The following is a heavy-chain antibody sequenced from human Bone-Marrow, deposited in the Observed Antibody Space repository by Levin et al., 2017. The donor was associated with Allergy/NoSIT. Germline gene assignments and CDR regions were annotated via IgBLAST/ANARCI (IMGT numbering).Heavy chain of an antibody. CDR3: ARAVTYYDSSGYYDRQNFDY. Sequence: GESLKISCKASGYTFTSYAMNWVRQAPGQGLEWMGWINTNTGNPTYAQGFTGRFVFSLDTSVSTAYLQICSLKAEDTAVYYCARAVTYYDSSGYYDRQNFDYWGQGTLVTVSS. CDR2: INTNTGNP. J-gene: IGHJ4*02. CDR1: GYTFTSYA. V-gene: IGHV7-4-1*01. D-gene: IGHD3-22*01.